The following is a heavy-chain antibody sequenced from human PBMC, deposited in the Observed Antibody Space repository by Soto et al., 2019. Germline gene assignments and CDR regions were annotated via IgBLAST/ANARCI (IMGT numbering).Heavy chain of an antibody. CDR2: IYYSGST. CDR3: ARSNLYGSGSYALDV. Sequence: SETLSLTCPVSGGSVSSGIYYWSLLRQPPGKGLEWIGYIYYSGSTNYNPSLKSRVTISVDTSKNQFSLKLSSVTAADTAVYYCARSNLYGSGSYALDVWGQGTTVTVSS. CDR1: GGSVSSGIYY. D-gene: IGHD3-10*01. V-gene: IGHV4-61*01. J-gene: IGHJ6*02.